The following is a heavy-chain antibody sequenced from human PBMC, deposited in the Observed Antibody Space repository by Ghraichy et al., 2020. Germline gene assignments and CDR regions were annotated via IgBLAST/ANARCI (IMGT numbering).Heavy chain of an antibody. Sequence: SETLSLTCTVSGGSISSYFWSWIRQPPGKGLEWVGYIYTSGSTNYNPSLKSRVTVSVDTSKNQFSLKLSSVTAADTAVYYCAIRGGPTTWGAFDIWGQGTMVTVSS. D-gene: IGHD2-2*01. CDR2: IYTSGST. CDR3: AIRGGPTTWGAFDI. CDR1: GGSISSYF. V-gene: IGHV4-4*09. J-gene: IGHJ3*02.